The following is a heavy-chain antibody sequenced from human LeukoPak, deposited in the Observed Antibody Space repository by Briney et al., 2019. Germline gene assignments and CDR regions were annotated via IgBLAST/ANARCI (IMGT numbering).Heavy chain of an antibody. CDR1: GGFISSSNSC. Sequence: SETLSLTCTVSGGFISSSNSCWGWIRQPPGKGLEWIGSFYYSGSTYYNPSLKSRVTISVDTSESQFSLKLTSVTAADTAVYYCARHSEGYTSGWYYWGQGTLVTVSS. D-gene: IGHD6-19*01. V-gene: IGHV4-39*01. J-gene: IGHJ4*02. CDR3: ARHSEGYTSGWYY. CDR2: FYYSGST.